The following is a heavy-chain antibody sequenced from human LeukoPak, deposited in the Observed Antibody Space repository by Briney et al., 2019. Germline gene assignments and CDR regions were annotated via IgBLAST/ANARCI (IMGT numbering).Heavy chain of an antibody. D-gene: IGHD3-22*01. CDR2: ISAFNGYT. CDR3: ARAKRYYYDSSGSQSFYFDY. V-gene: IGHV1-18*01. CDR1: GYTFTSFG. Sequence: ASVNVSCKASGYTFTSFGISWVRQAPGQGLEWMGWISAFNGYTNYAQKLQGRVSMTTDTSTGTDYMELRSLRSDDTAVYYCARAKRYYYDSSGSQSFYFDYWGQGTLVTVSS. J-gene: IGHJ4*02.